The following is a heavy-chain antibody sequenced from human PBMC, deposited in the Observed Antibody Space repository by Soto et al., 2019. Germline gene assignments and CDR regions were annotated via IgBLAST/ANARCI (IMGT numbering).Heavy chain of an antibody. CDR3: ARDGLGNDASDV. V-gene: IGHV4-59*01. CDR1: GGSISSYY. D-gene: IGHD3-9*01. CDR2: IYYSGST. Sequence: SETLSLTCTVSGGSISSYYWSWIRQPPGKGLGWIGYIYYSGSTNYNPSLKSRVTISADTSKNHFSLKLNSVTTADTAVYYCARDGLGNDASDVWGQGTMVTVSS. J-gene: IGHJ3*01.